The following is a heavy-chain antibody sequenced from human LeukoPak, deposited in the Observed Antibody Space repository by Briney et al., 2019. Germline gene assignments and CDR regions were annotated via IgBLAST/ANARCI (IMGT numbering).Heavy chain of an antibody. D-gene: IGHD1-26*01. CDR1: GFTFSSYS. J-gene: IGHJ4*02. Sequence: PGGSLRLSCAASGFTFSSYSMNWVRQAPGKGLEWVSYIRSSSSIIYYADSVKGRFTISRDNSKNTLYLQMNSLRAEDMAVYYCARSFGGSYPDFDYWGQGTLVTVSS. CDR2: IRSSSSII. V-gene: IGHV3-48*01. CDR3: ARSFGGSYPDFDY.